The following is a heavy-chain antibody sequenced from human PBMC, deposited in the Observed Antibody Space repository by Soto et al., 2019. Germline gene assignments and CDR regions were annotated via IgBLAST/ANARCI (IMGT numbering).Heavy chain of an antibody. CDR3: ARESEDLTSNFDY. CDR1: GFTFTRYS. V-gene: IGHV3-21*06. CDR2: ISSTTNYI. Sequence: GGSLRLSCAASGFTFTRYSMNWVRQAPGKGLEWVSSISSTTNYIYYGDSMKGRFTISRDNAKNSLYLEMNSLRAEDTVVYYCARESEDLTSNFDYWGRGTLVTVSS. J-gene: IGHJ4*02.